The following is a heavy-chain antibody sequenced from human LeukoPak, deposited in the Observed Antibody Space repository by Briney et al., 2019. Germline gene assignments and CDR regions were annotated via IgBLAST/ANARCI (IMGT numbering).Heavy chain of an antibody. Sequence: GASVKVSCKASGYTFTSYGINWMRQAPGQGLEWMGWISAYNGNTNYAQKLQGRVTMTTDTSTSTAYMELRSLRSDDTAVYYCARGIDYDSSGQEGYWGQGTLVTVSS. D-gene: IGHD3-22*01. CDR1: GYTFTSYG. J-gene: IGHJ4*02. V-gene: IGHV1-18*01. CDR2: ISAYNGNT. CDR3: ARGIDYDSSGQEGY.